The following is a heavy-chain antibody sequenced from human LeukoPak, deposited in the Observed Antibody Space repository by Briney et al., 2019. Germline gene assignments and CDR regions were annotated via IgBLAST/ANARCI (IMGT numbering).Heavy chain of an antibody. D-gene: IGHD6-13*01. V-gene: IGHV1-69*05. CDR2: IIPIFGTA. CDR3: ARYRKWGSSWQKYWYFDL. Sequence: ASVKVSCKASGGTFSSYAISWVRQAPGQGLEWMGGIIPIFGTANYAQKFQGRVTITTDESTSTAYMELSSLRSEDTAVYYCARYRKWGSSWQKYWYFDLWGRGTLVTVSS. CDR1: GGTFSSYA. J-gene: IGHJ2*01.